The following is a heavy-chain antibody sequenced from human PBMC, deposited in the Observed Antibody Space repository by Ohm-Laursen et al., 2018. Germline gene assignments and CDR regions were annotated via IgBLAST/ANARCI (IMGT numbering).Heavy chain of an antibody. Sequence: SLRLSCSASGFTLNSHAMSWVRQTPGKGLEWVSAISGSGGSTDYADSVTGRFTISRDISKNTLYLQMNSLRAEDTAVYYCARGGQQQVEDYWGQGTLVTVSS. J-gene: IGHJ4*02. D-gene: IGHD6-13*01. CDR3: ARGGQQQVEDY. CDR2: ISGSGGST. V-gene: IGHV3-23*01. CDR1: GFTLNSHA.